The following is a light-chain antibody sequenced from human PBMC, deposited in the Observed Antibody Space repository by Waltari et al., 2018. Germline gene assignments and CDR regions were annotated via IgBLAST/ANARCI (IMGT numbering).Light chain of an antibody. CDR1: QSIDNF. CDR3: QQSYSTPPWT. Sequence: DIQMTQSPSSLSASVGDRVTITCRASQSIDNFLNWYQQKPGKAPKLLIYTTSSLQSGVLLSGVPSRFSGSGSGTDFTLTISSLQPEDFATYFCQQSYSTPPWTFGQGTKVEIK. J-gene: IGKJ1*01. CDR2: TTS. V-gene: IGKV1-39*01.